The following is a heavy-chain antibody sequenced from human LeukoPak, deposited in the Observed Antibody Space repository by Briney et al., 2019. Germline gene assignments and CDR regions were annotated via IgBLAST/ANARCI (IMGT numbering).Heavy chain of an antibody. D-gene: IGHD3-9*01. Sequence: PGGSLRLSCAASGFTFSSYSMNWVRQAPGKGLEWVSSISSSSSYIYYADSVKGRFTISRDNAKNSLYLQMNSLRAEDTAVYYCARAAVGDYDILSGQFDYWGQGTLVTVSS. CDR1: GFTFSSYS. V-gene: IGHV3-21*01. CDR3: ARAAVGDYDILSGQFDY. J-gene: IGHJ4*02. CDR2: ISSSSSYI.